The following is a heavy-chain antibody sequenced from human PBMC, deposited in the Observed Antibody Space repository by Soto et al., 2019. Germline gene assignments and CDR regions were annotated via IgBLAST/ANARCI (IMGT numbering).Heavy chain of an antibody. CDR1: GYTYTTYA. V-gene: IGHV1-3*01. CDR2: INAGNGNT. J-gene: IGHJ6*02. Sequence: ASVKVSCKASGYTYTTYAMHWVRQAPGQRLEWMGWINAGNGNTKYSQKFQGRVTITRDTSASTAYMELSSLRSEGTAVYYCAREAIVLVPADNYYYYYGMDVWGQGTTVTSP. D-gene: IGHD2-2*01. CDR3: AREAIVLVPADNYYYYYGMDV.